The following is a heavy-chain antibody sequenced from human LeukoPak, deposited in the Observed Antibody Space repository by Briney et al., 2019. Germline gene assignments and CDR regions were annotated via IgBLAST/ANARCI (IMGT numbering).Heavy chain of an antibody. CDR3: ARDTSGTVDV. D-gene: IGHD2-2*01. CDR1: GFTFSNYG. J-gene: IGHJ3*01. CDR2: VSHDETFT. Sequence: GGSLRLSCAAFGFTFSNYGMHWVRHVPGKGLEWVTVVSHDETFTYYGDSVRGRSTISRDNSKRTLHLNMNSLRPEDTALYFCARDTSGTVDVWGQGTLVTVSS. V-gene: IGHV3-30*03.